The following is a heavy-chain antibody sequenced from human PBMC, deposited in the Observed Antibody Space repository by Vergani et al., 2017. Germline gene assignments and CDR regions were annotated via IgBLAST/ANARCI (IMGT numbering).Heavy chain of an antibody. CDR3: ARERAIAARPGAYYYYYYYMDV. J-gene: IGHJ6*03. Sequence: QVQLPQWGAGLLKPSETLSLTCAVYGGSFSGYYWSWIRQPPGKGLEWIGEINHSGSTNYNPSLKSRVTISVDTSKNQFSLKLSSVTAADTAVYYCARERAIAARPGAYYYYYYYMDVGGKGTTVTVSS. D-gene: IGHD6-6*01. CDR2: INHSGST. V-gene: IGHV4-34*01. CDR1: GGSFSGYY.